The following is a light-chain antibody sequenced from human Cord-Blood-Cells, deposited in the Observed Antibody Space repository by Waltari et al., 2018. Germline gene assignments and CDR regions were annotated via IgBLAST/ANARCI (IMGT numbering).Light chain of an antibody. CDR1: SSDVGGYNY. V-gene: IGLV2-11*01. Sequence: QSALTQPRSVSGSPGQSVTISCTGTSSDVGGYNYVSWYQTHPGKAPQLMIYNVRKRPAGVPDRFSGSKSGNTASLTISGLQAEDEADYYCCSYAGSYSYVFGTGTKVTVL. CDR3: CSYAGSYSYV. J-gene: IGLJ1*01. CDR2: NVR.